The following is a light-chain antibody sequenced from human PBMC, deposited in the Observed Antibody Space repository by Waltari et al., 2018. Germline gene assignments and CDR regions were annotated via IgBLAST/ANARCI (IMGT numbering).Light chain of an antibody. V-gene: IGLV2-18*01. Sequence: QSALTQPPSVSGSPGQSVTISCPGTSSDVGGYHRVSWYQQPPGTAPKPMIYEVRNRPSGVPDRFSGSKSGNTASLTISGLQAEDEADYYCSLYTSSSTWVFGGGTKLTVL. CDR1: SSDVGGYHR. J-gene: IGLJ2*01. CDR3: SLYTSSSTWV. CDR2: EVR.